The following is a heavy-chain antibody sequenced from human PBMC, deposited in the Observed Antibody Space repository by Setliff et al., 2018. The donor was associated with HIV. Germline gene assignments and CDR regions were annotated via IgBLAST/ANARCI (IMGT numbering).Heavy chain of an antibody. Sequence: ASVKVSCKASGYSFTDYYIHWVRQAPGQGLEWMGWINPKSDGTNYAQKFQGWITMTRDTSISTAYMELSRLRSDDTAVYYCARGGGMGSEIAADWGQGTLVTVS. V-gene: IGHV1-2*04. CDR2: INPKSDGT. D-gene: IGHD6-25*01. CDR1: GYSFTDYY. CDR3: ARGGGMGSEIAAD. J-gene: IGHJ4*02.